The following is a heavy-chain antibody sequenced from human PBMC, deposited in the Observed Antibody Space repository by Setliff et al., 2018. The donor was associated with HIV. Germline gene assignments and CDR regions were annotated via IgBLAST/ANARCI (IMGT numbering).Heavy chain of an antibody. V-gene: IGHV3-23*01. CDR3: ARDLAELAMYYYDSRGYTH. D-gene: IGHD3-22*01. J-gene: IGHJ4*02. CDR2: ISGSGGST. Sequence: PGVSLRLSCAASGFTFNNYAMSWVRQAPGKGLEWVSTISGSGGSTSYADSVKGRFTISRDNAKNSLYLRMNSLRAEDTAFYYCARDLAELAMYYYDSRGYTHWGQGTLVTVSS. CDR1: GFTFNNYA.